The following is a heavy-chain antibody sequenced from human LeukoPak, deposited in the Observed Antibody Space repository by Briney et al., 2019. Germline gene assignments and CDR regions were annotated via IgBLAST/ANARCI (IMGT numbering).Heavy chain of an antibody. D-gene: IGHD2-8*01. CDR1: GFTFSSYG. J-gene: IGHJ4*02. CDR3: ARGNTVYAIRQGFDY. Sequence: GGSLRLSCAASGFTFSSYGMHWVRQAPGKGLEWVAVIWYDGSNKYYADSVKGRFTISRDNSKNTLYLQMNSLRAEDTAVYYCARGNTVYAIRQGFDYWGQGTLVTVSS. CDR2: IWYDGSNK. V-gene: IGHV3-33*01.